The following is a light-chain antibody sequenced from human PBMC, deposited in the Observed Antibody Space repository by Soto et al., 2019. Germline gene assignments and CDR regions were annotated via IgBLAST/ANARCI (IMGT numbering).Light chain of an antibody. CDR1: QRISNY. Sequence: DIPMTQSPSSLSASVGDKVTITCRASQRISNYLNWYQQKPGKAPKLLIYAASTLQSGVPSRFSGSGSGTDFTLTISSLQPEDFATFYCQQSYSTPQITLGQGTRLEIK. CDR2: AAS. CDR3: QQSYSTPQIT. V-gene: IGKV1-39*01. J-gene: IGKJ5*01.